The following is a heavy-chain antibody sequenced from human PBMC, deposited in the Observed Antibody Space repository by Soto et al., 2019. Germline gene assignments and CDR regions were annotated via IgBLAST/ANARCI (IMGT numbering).Heavy chain of an antibody. Sequence: EVQLLESGGGLVQPGGSLRLSCAASGFTFSSYAMSWVRQAPGKGLEWVSAISGSGGSTYYADSVQGRFTISRDNSKNTLYLQMNSLRDEDTAVDYCAKIRTGKWYFDLWGRGTLVTVSS. V-gene: IGHV3-23*01. CDR2: ISGSGGST. D-gene: IGHD4-17*01. CDR3: AKIRTGKWYFDL. J-gene: IGHJ2*01. CDR1: GFTFSSYA.